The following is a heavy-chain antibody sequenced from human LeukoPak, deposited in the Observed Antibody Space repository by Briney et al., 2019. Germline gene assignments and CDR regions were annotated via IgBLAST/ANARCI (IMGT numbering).Heavy chain of an antibody. CDR3: ARAPRGGASDY. CDR2: ISAHNGNS. J-gene: IGHJ4*02. Sequence: ASVKVSCKASGYTFTSYGIRWVRQAPGQGLEWMGWISAHNGNSNYAQKFQGRVTMTPDTSTSTAYMEVRSPRSDDTAVYYCARAPRGGASDYWGQGTLVTVSS. CDR1: GYTFTSYG. D-gene: IGHD1-26*01. V-gene: IGHV1-18*01.